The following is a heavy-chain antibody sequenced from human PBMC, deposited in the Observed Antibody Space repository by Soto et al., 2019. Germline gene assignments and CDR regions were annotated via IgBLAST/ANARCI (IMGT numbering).Heavy chain of an antibody. CDR3: AILSGMDV. V-gene: IGHV4-39*02. J-gene: IGHJ6*02. Sequence: QLQLQESGPGLVKPSETLSLTCIVSGGSISSSSHHWGWIRQPPGKVLEWIGSFYYSGSTYYNPSLRSRVTISVDTSKNHFTLKLSSVTAADTAVYYCAILSGMDVWGQGTTVTVSS. CDR2: FYYSGST. CDR1: GGSISSSSHH.